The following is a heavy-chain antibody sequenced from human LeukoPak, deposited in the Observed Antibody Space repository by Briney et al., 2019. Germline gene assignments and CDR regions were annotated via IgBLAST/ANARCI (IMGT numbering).Heavy chain of an antibody. CDR1: GFTFSSYA. CDR3: AGGGGVLPAAIQYSFGGGSSYYFNY. Sequence: PGRSLRLSCAASGFTFSSYAMHWVRQAPGKGLEWVAVISYDGSNKYYADSVKGRFTISRDNSKNTLYLQMNSLRAKDTAVYYCAGGGGVLPAAIQYSFGGGSSYYFNYGAKGPLVTVS. V-gene: IGHV3-30-3*01. J-gene: IGHJ4*02. D-gene: IGHD2-2*01. CDR2: ISYDGSNK.